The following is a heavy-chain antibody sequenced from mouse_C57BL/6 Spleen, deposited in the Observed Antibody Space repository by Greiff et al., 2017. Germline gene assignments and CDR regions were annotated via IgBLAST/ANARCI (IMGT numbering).Heavy chain of an antibody. CDR3: ARSATTVVAQGFDV. J-gene: IGHJ1*03. CDR1: GYTFTSYG. D-gene: IGHD1-1*01. V-gene: IGHV1-81*01. CDR2: IYPRSGNT. Sequence: SGAELARPGASVKLSCKASGYTFTSYGISWVKQRTGQGLEWIGEIYPRSGNTYYNEKFKGKATLTADKSSSTAYMELRSLTSEDSAVYFCARSATTVVAQGFDVWGTGTTVTVSS.